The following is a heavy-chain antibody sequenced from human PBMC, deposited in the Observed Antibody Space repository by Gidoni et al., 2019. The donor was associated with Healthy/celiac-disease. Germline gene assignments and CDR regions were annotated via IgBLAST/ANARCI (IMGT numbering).Heavy chain of an antibody. CDR1: GFTFSSYG. Sequence: STGGVVQPGRSLRLSCAASGFTFSSYGMHWVRQAPGKGLEWVAVISYDGSNKYYADSVKGRFTISRDNSKNTLYLQMNSLRAEDTAVYYCAKGVVVTAIPGVGDAFDIWGQGTMVTVSS. CDR3: AKGVVVTAIPGVGDAFDI. J-gene: IGHJ3*02. D-gene: IGHD2-21*02. CDR2: ISYDGSNK. V-gene: IGHV3-30*18.